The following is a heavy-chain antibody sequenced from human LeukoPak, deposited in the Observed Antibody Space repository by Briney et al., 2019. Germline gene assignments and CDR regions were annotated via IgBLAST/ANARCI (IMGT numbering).Heavy chain of an antibody. V-gene: IGHV3-23*01. Sequence: PGGSLRLSCAASGFIFSSYSMSWVRQAPGKGLEWVSAISGSGGSTYYADSVKGRFTISRDNSKNTLYLQMNSLRAEDPAVYYCAKGDYYDSSGYLDIWGQGTMVTVSS. J-gene: IGHJ3*02. D-gene: IGHD3-22*01. CDR2: ISGSGGST. CDR3: AKGDYYDSSGYLDI. CDR1: GFIFSSYS.